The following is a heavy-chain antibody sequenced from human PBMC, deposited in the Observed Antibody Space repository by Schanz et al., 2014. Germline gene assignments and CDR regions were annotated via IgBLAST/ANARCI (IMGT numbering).Heavy chain of an antibody. D-gene: IGHD1-1*01. J-gene: IGHJ6*02. CDR3: ARRVPYSFGLDV. V-gene: IGHV3-30*03. CDR2: ISYDGRHK. CDR1: GFTFSGYG. Sequence: QVQLVESGGGVVQPGRSLRLSCAASGFTFSGYGMHWVRQAPGKGLEWVAIISYDGRHKNYADSVKGRFTISRDNSKNTLHLQMNSLRVEDTAVYYCARRVPYSFGLDVWGQGATVTVSS.